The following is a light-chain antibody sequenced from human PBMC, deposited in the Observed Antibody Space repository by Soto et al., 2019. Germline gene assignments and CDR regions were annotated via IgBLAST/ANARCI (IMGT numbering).Light chain of an antibody. V-gene: IGKV1-27*01. CDR1: KGISNY. J-gene: IGKJ1*01. CDR3: QKYNSAPRT. Sequence: DIQMTQSQSSLSASLGDRVTIPCRAIKGISNYLAWYQQKPGKVPKLLIYAASTLQSGVPSRFSGSGSGTDFTLTISSLQPEDVATYYCQKYNSAPRTFGQGTKVEIK. CDR2: AAS.